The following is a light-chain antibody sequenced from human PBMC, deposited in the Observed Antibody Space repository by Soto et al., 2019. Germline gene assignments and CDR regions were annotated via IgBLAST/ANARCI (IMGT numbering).Light chain of an antibody. CDR3: QQYYSYPWT. J-gene: IGKJ1*01. CDR2: AAS. CDR1: QSINIY. Sequence: DLQMTQSPSSLSASVGDRVTITCRASQSINIYLNWYQQKAGEAPKLLIFAASTLQSGVPSRFSGDGVGTHFTITISSLQPEDVETYDGQQYYSYPWTFGQGTKVDIK. V-gene: IGKV1-39*01.